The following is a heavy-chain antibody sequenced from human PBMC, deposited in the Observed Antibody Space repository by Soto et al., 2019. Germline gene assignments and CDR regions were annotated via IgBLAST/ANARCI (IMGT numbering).Heavy chain of an antibody. J-gene: IGHJ6*02. D-gene: IGHD2-2*03. CDR1: GESFSGYY. Sequence: PSETLSLTCAVCGESFSGYYWTWIRQPPGTGLEWIGEINHSGSTNYNPSLLSRVTISVDTSMSEFSLRLRSVTAVDTAVYYCTRLNGYCVSTSCHGYYGMDVWGQGTTVTVSS. CDR2: INHSGST. V-gene: IGHV4-34*01. CDR3: TRLNGYCVSTSCHGYYGMDV.